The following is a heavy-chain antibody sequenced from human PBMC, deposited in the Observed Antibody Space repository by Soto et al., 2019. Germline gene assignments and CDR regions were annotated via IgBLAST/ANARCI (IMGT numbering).Heavy chain of an antibody. D-gene: IGHD6-13*01. CDR1: GYTFTSYG. CDR2: ISGYNGDT. Sequence: QVQLVQSGPEVKKPGASVKVSCKASGYTFTSYGISWVRQAPGQGLEWMGWISGYNGDTNYAQKFQGRVTMTTDTSTSTAYMELRSLRSDDTAVYYCARAPQTVAGAGIWYWGQATLVTVSS. V-gene: IGHV1-18*04. CDR3: ARAPQTVAGAGIWY. J-gene: IGHJ4*02.